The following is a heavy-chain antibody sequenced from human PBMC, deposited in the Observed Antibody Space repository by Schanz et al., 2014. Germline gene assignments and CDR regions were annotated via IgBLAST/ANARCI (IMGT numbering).Heavy chain of an antibody. J-gene: IGHJ5*02. Sequence: VQLVESGGGLVQPGGSLRLSCAASGFTFSSYWMHWVRQAPGKGLVWVAVIWFDGNNKYYADSVKGRFTISRDNSKNTLYLQMNSLRAEDTALYYCAKDQLANYRGSGYNWFDPWGQGTLVTVSS. CDR2: IWFDGNNK. CDR1: GFTFSSYW. V-gene: IGHV3-33*06. D-gene: IGHD3-10*01. CDR3: AKDQLANYRGSGYNWFDP.